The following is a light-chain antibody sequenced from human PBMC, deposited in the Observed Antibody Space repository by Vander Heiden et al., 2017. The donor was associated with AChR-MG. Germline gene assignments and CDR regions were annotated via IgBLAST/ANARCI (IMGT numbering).Light chain of an antibody. J-gene: IGKJ1*01. CDR3: QQYGSSSPA. Sequence: EIVLTQSPGTLSSSPGERATLPCRASQRIHNNYLAWYQKQPGQAPRLLIHGSRLRATGIPDRFSGGGSGTDFTLTISRLDPEDFAVYYSQQYGSSSPAFGQGTKVEIK. CDR1: QRIHNNY. V-gene: IGKV3-20*01. CDR2: GSR.